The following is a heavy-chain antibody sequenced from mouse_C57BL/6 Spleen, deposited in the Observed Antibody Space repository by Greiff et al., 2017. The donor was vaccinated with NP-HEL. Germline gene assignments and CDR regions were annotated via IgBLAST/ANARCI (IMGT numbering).Heavy chain of an antibody. CDR2: IYPGDGDT. V-gene: IGHV1-80*01. Sequence: QVQLKESGAELVKPGASVKISCTASGYAFSSYWLNWVKQRPGKGLVWIGQIYPGDGDTNYNGKFKGKATLTADKSSSTAYMQLSSLTSEDSAVYFCARSVYYGSSYFDYWGQGTTLTVSS. D-gene: IGHD1-1*01. CDR3: ARSVYYGSSYFDY. J-gene: IGHJ2*01. CDR1: GYAFSSYW.